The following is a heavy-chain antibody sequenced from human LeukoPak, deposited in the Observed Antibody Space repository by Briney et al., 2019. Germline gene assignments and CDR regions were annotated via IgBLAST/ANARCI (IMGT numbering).Heavy chain of an antibody. Sequence: GASVKVSCKASGYTFTSYYIHWVRQAPGQGLEWMGIINPSGGSTSYAQKFQGRVTMTRDTSTSTVYMELSSLRSEDTAVYYCARFAVHRRLTVAGQFGLDYWGQGTLVTVSS. CDR3: ARFAVHRRLTVAGQFGLDY. CDR1: GYTFTSYY. V-gene: IGHV1-46*01. J-gene: IGHJ4*02. D-gene: IGHD6-19*01. CDR2: INPSGGST.